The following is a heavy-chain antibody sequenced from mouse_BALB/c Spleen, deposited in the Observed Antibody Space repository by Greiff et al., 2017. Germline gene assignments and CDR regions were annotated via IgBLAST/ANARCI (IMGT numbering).Heavy chain of an antibody. D-gene: IGHD1-1*01. CDR2: INPSNGGT. CDR3: TRFAHYYGSSYYMDY. V-gene: IGHV1S81*02. CDR1: GYTFTSYN. Sequence: VKLQQSWAELVKPGASVKLSCKASGYTFTSYNMYWVKQRPGQGLEWIGEINPSNGGTNFNEKFKSKATLTVDKSSSTAYMQLSSLTSEDSAVYYCTRFAHYYGSSYYMDYWGQGTTLTVSS. J-gene: IGHJ2*01.